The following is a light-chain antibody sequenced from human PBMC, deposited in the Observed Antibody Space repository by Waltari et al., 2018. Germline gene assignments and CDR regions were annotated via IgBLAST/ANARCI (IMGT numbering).Light chain of an antibody. CDR2: TNN. CDR1: SSNIGGND. Sequence: QSVVIQSPSASGTPGQRVTISCSGSSSNIGGNDVYWYQQFPGTAPKLHTYTNNHRPSGVPGLFSGSKSGTSGSLVSSGLQSEDEADYYCATWEDSLNGWVFGGGTKLTVL. V-gene: IGLV1-44*01. CDR3: ATWEDSLNGWV. J-gene: IGLJ3*02.